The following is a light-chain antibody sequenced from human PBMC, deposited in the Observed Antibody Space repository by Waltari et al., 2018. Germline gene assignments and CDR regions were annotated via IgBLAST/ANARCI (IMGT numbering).Light chain of an antibody. CDR2: DAS. Sequence: EIVLTQSPATLSLSPGERATLSCRASQRVSSYLAWYQQRPGQAPRLLIYDASNRATGIPARFSGSGSGTDFTLTISTLEPEDFAVYYCQQRSNWPLHTFGQGTKLEIK. V-gene: IGKV3-11*01. CDR1: QRVSSY. J-gene: IGKJ2*01. CDR3: QQRSNWPLHT.